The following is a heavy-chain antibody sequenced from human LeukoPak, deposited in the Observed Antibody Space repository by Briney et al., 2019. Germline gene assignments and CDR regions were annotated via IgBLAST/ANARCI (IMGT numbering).Heavy chain of an antibody. J-gene: IGHJ4*02. V-gene: IGHV3-74*01. CDR1: GFTFSSYW. Sequence: GGSLRLSCAASGFTFSSYWMHWVRQAPGKGLVWVSRINSDGSSTIHADSVKGRFTISRDNSKNTLYLQMSSLRAEDTAVYYCVKDYYGSGSQLDYWGQGTLVTVSS. CDR2: INSDGSST. CDR3: VKDYYGSGSQLDY. D-gene: IGHD3-10*01.